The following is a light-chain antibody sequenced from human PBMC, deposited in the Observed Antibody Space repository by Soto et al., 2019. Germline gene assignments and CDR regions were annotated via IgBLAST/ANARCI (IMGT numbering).Light chain of an antibody. Sequence: DIQMTQSPSSVSASVGDRVTSTCRASQGISSWLAWYQQKPGKAPKLLIYAASSLQSGVPSRFRGRGSGTDFTLAISGLQPADFATDECQEANRFPLTFGGGTKVDIK. CDR1: QGISSW. V-gene: IGKV1-12*01. CDR3: QEANRFPLT. J-gene: IGKJ4*02. CDR2: AAS.